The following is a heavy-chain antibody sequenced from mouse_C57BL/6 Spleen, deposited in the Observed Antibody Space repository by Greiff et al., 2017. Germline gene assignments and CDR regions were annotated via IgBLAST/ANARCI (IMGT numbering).Heavy chain of an antibody. Sequence: VQLKESGPELVKPGASVKIPCKASGYTFTDYNMDWVQQSHGKSLEWIGDINTNNGGTVYNQKFKGKATLTVDKSSSKAYMELRSLTSEDTAVYYCALFYYGSSLYYAMDYWGQGTSVTVSS. CDR3: ALFYYGSSLYYAMDY. CDR1: GYTFTDYN. CDR2: INTNNGGT. D-gene: IGHD1-1*01. J-gene: IGHJ4*01. V-gene: IGHV1-18*01.